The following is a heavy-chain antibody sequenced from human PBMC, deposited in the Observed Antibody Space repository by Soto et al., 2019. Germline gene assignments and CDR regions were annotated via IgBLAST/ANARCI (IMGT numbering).Heavy chain of an antibody. CDR2: ISGSGGST. CDR1: GFTFSSYA. J-gene: IGHJ4*02. Sequence: EVQLLESGGGLVQPGGSLRLSCAASGFTFSSYAMSWVRQAPGKGLEWVSAISGSGGSTYYADSVKGRFTISRDNSKNTLYLQMNSLRAEDTAVYYCAKNRLVSRSDGPYYFDYWGQGTLVTVSS. D-gene: IGHD6-19*01. V-gene: IGHV3-23*01. CDR3: AKNRLVSRSDGPYYFDY.